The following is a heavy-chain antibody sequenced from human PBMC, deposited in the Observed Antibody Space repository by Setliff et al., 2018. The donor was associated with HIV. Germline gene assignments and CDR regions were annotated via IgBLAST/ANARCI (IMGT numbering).Heavy chain of an antibody. CDR2: ISYTGGT. CDR3: ARGLSSPFAAGL. J-gene: IGHJ4*02. D-gene: IGHD6-13*01. CDR1: GGSISSHY. V-gene: IGHV4-59*11. Sequence: PSETLSLPCTVSGGSISSHYWGWLRQPPGKGLEWIGSISYTGGTNHNPSLQSRVTMSIDTSKDQFSLKLSSLTSADTAVYYCARGLSSPFAAGLWGQGTLVTVS.